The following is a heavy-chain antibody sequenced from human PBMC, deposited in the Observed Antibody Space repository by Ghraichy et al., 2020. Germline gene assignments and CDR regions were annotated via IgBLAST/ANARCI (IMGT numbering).Heavy chain of an antibody. Sequence: VKVSCKASGYTFTMFHISWVRQAPGQGLEWMGWISPYNGNTYSAQKFQGRLIMTTDTSTTTAYMDLRSLRSDDTAVYYCARDPTPGPGLDVWGQGTTVTVSS. J-gene: IGHJ6*02. CDR2: ISPYNGNT. CDR1: GYTFTMFH. CDR3: ARDPTPGPGLDV. D-gene: IGHD1-1*01. V-gene: IGHV1-18*01.